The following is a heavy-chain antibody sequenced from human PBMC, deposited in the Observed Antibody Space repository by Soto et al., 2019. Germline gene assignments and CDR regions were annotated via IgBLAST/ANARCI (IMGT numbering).Heavy chain of an antibody. Sequence: QVQLVQSGDEVKKPGASVKVSCKASGYIFGNYGIAWVRQAPGQGLEWMGWISPYTGNTHSATKIQGRLTMTTATTKRTAYMELGSMTSDDPTVFYWGMVDNHVTLTSQDVRGQGTTVT. J-gene: IGHJ6*02. D-gene: IGHD3-16*01. V-gene: IGHV1-18*01. CDR2: ISPYTGNT. CDR3: GMVDNHVTLTSQDV. CDR1: GYIFGNYG.